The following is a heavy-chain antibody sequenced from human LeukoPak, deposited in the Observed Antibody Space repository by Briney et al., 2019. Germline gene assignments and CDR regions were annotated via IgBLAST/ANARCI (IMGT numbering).Heavy chain of an antibody. V-gene: IGHV4-59*12. D-gene: IGHD2-15*01. Sequence: SETLSLTCTVSGGSISSYYWSWIRQPPGKGLEWIGYIYYSGSTNYNPSLKSRVTISVDTSKNQFSLKLSSVTAADTAVYHCASIWGSGSRKYFDYWGQGTLVTVSS. CDR1: GGSISSYY. CDR3: ASIWGSGSRKYFDY. J-gene: IGHJ4*02. CDR2: IYYSGST.